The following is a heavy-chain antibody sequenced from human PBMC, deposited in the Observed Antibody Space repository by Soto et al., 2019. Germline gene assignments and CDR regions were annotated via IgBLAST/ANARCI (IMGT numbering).Heavy chain of an antibody. CDR1: GFTFSDSW. D-gene: IGHD4-4*01. J-gene: IGHJ5*02. CDR3: VRGGSNYAS. Sequence: EVQLVESGGGLGQPGGSLRLSCTASGFTFSDSWMTWVRQASGKGLEWVARIKPDESEKKYADSVKGRFSISRDNAKNSMYLQMDSLRGEDTAVYYCVRGGSNYASWAQGTLVTVSS. V-gene: IGHV3-7*01. CDR2: IKPDESEK.